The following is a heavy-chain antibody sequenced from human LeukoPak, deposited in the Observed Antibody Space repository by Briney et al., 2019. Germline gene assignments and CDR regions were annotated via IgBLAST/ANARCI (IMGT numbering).Heavy chain of an antibody. Sequence: PGGSLRLSCAASRFTFSSYWMHWVRQAPGKGLLWVSRINSDGSSTSYADSVKGRFTISRDNAKNTLYLQMNSLRAEDTAVYYCARDWWFDPWGQGTLVTVSS. J-gene: IGHJ5*02. V-gene: IGHV3-74*01. CDR3: ARDWWFDP. CDR2: INSDGSST. CDR1: RFTFSSYW.